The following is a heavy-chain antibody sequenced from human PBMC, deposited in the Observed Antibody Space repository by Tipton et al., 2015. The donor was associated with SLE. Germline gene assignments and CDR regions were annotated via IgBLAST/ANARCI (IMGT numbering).Heavy chain of an antibody. J-gene: IGHJ6*02. CDR3: ARDSGHNSGYDYYYYGMDV. Sequence: LRLSCTVSSGSLSNYYWSWIRQPPGKGLEWIGHIYYSGSTNYNPSLKSRVTISIETSKNQFSLRLSPVTATDTAVYYCARDSGHNSGYDYYYYGMDVWGQGTTVTVSS. D-gene: IGHD5-18*01. CDR1: SGSLSNYY. V-gene: IGHV4-59*01. CDR2: IYYSGST.